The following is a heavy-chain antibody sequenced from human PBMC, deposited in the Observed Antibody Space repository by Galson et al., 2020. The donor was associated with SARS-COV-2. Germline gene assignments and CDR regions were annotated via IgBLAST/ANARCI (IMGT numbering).Heavy chain of an antibody. CDR3: AHRRALWFGGGIDY. Sequence: ESGPTLVKPTQTLTLTCTFSGFSLSTSGVGVGWIRQPPGKALEWLALIYWDDDKRYSPSLKSRLTITKDTSKNQVVLTMTNMDPVDTATYYCAHRRALWFGGGIDYWGQGTLVTVSS. J-gene: IGHJ4*02. V-gene: IGHV2-5*02. CDR1: GFSLSTSGVG. D-gene: IGHD3-10*01. CDR2: IYWDDDK.